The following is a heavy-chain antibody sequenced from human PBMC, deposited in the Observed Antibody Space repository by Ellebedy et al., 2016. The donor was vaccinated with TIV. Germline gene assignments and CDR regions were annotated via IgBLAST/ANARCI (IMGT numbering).Heavy chain of an antibody. CDR1: GFTFSSSW. CDR2: IKQDGSDK. CDR3: ARDENYGAEVIDY. V-gene: IGHV3-7*01. D-gene: IGHD4-17*01. J-gene: IGHJ4*02. Sequence: PGGSLRLSCAASGFTFSSSWMTWVRQAPGKGLEWVANIKQDGSDKFYVDSVKGRFTISRDNAKNSLYLQMNSLRDEDTAVYYCARDENYGAEVIDYWGQGTLVTVSS.